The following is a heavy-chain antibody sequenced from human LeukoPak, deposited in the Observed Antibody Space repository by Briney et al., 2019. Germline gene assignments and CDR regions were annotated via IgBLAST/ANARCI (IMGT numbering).Heavy chain of an antibody. CDR1: GFTFSNYA. Sequence: QTGGSLRLSCAASGFTFSNYAMSWVRQAPGKGLEWVSVISGSGGSTYYADSVKGRFTISRDNSKNTLYLQMNSLRAEDTAVYYCANGPNYNILTGFYRDKYFDFWGQGTLVSVSS. J-gene: IGHJ4*02. CDR2: ISGSGGST. V-gene: IGHV3-23*01. CDR3: ANGPNYNILTGFYRDKYFDF. D-gene: IGHD3-9*01.